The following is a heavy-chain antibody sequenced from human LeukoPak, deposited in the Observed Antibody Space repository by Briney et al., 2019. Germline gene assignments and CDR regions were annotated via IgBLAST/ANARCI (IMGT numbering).Heavy chain of an antibody. CDR1: GFTFSNYV. J-gene: IGHJ4*02. Sequence: GRSLRLSCAASGFTFSNYVIHWVRQAPGKGLEWVAVILYDGSNKYYAESVKGRFTISRDNAKNTLYLQMNSLRAEDTAVYYCARDFGTPTPAVFDYWGQGTLVTVSS. D-gene: IGHD3-3*01. CDR2: ILYDGSNK. V-gene: IGHV3-30*03. CDR3: ARDFGTPTPAVFDY.